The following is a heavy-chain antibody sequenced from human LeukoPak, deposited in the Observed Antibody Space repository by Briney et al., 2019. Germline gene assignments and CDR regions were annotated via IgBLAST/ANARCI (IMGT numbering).Heavy chain of an antibody. D-gene: IGHD3-10*01. V-gene: IGHV3-66*01. J-gene: IGHJ5*02. CDR2: IYSGGST. CDR1: GFTESSNY. CDR3: AREYYGSERYTARFDL. Sequence: GGSLRLFCGACGFTESSNYMRWVRQAPGKGLKWVSVIYSGGSTYYADSVKGRFTIPRDNSKEPLDLQMNRLRAEDTAVYYCAREYYGSERYTARFDLWGQGTLVTVSS.